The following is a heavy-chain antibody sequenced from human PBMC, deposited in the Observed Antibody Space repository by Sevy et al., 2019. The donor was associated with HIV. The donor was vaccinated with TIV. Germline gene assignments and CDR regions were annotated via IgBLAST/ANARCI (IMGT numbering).Heavy chain of an antibody. V-gene: IGHV1-69*13. D-gene: IGHD6-6*01. J-gene: IGHJ5*02. CDR3: AGSSSSWFDP. CDR2: IIPIFGTA. Sequence: ASVKVSCKASGGTFSSYANSWVRQAPGQGLEWMGGIIPIFGTANYAQKFQGRVTITADESTSTAYMELSSLRSEDTAVYYCAGSSSSWFDPWGQGTLVTVSS. CDR1: GGTFSSYA.